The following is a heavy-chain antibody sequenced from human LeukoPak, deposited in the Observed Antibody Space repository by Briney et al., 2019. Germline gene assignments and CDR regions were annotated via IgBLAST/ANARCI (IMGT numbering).Heavy chain of an antibody. D-gene: IGHD2-21*01. J-gene: IGHJ4*02. Sequence: SETLSLTCTVSGGSISSGSYYSSWIRQPAGKGLEWIGRIYTSGSTNYNPSLKSRVTISVDTSKNQFSLKLSSVTAADTAVYYCARDLAELPWGPFDYWGQGTLVTVSS. CDR3: ARDLAELPWGPFDY. CDR1: GGSISSGSYY. CDR2: IYTSGST. V-gene: IGHV4-61*02.